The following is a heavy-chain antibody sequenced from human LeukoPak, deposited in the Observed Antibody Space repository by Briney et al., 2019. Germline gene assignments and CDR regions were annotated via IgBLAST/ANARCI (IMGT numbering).Heavy chain of an antibody. J-gene: IGHJ6*02. D-gene: IGHD2-2*01. Sequence: GRSLRLSCAASGFTFSSYGMHWVRQAPGKGLEWVAVIWYDGSNKYYADSVRGRFTISRDNSKNTLYLQMNSLRAEDTAVYYCARGVIGYCSSTSCYERDYYYSMDVWGQGTTVTVSS. CDR1: GFTFSSYG. CDR3: ARGVIGYCSSTSCYERDYYYSMDV. CDR2: IWYDGSNK. V-gene: IGHV3-33*01.